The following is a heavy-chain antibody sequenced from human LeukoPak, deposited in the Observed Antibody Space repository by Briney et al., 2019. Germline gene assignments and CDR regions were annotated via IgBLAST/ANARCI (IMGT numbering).Heavy chain of an antibody. CDR1: GFTFSGSA. Sequence: QPGGSLRLSCAASGFTFSGSAVHWVRQASGKGLEWIGRIRSKANSYATAYAASVKGRFTISRDDSKNTAYLQMNSLKTEDTAVYYCARLFGYEVFGPGYWGQGALVAVSS. J-gene: IGHJ4*02. D-gene: IGHD5-18*01. V-gene: IGHV3-73*01. CDR3: ARLFGYEVFGPGY. CDR2: IRSKANSYAT.